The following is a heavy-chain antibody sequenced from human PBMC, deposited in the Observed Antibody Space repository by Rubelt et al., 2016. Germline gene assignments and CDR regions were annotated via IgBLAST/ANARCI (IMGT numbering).Heavy chain of an antibody. J-gene: IGHJ4*02. V-gene: IGHV3-7*01. CDR3: AREYAFEVGENGGFDY. D-gene: IGHD3-3*01. CDR2: IKQDGSEK. Sequence: EVQLVESGGGLVQPGGSLRLSCAASGFTFSNYWMTWVRQAPGRGLEWVANIKQDGSEKKYVDSVKGRFTISRDNAKNTLDRQMNSLGVEDTAVYYCAREYAFEVGENGGFDYWGQGTLVTVSS. CDR1: GFTFSNYW.